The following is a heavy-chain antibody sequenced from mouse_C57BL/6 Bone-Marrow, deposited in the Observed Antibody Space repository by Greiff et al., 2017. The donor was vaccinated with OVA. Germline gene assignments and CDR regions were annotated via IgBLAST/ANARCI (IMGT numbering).Heavy chain of an antibody. CDR2: INPSTGGT. D-gene: IGHD4-1*01. J-gene: IGHJ4*01. Sequence: EVQLQQSGPELVKPGASVKISCKASGYSFTGYYMNWVKQSPEKSLEWIGEINPSTGGTTYNQKFKAKATLTVDKSSSTAYMQLKSLTSEDSAVYYCATNWVYYYAMDYWGQGTSVTVSS. CDR3: ATNWVYYYAMDY. V-gene: IGHV1-42*01. CDR1: GYSFTGYY.